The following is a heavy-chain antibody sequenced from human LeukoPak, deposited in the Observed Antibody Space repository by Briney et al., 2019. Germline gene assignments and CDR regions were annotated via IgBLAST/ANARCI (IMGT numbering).Heavy chain of an antibody. V-gene: IGHV4-39*01. J-gene: IGHJ4*02. Sequence: SETLSLTCTVSGGSLSSSSYYWGWIRQPPGKGLEWIGSIYYSGSTYYNPSLKSRVTISVDTSKDQFSLNLSSMTAADTAVYYCARHSVRQWLAFDYWGQGTLVTVSS. CDR2: IYYSGST. D-gene: IGHD6-19*01. CDR3: ARHSVRQWLAFDY. CDR1: GGSLSSSSYY.